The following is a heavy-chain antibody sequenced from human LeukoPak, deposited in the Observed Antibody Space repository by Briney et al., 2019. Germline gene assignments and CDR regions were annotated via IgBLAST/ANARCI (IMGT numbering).Heavy chain of an antibody. CDR1: GFTFSSYW. V-gene: IGHV3-7*01. J-gene: IGHJ3*02. CDR3: ASLPRLYYDSSSDAFDI. CDR2: IKQDGSEK. Sequence: GGSLRLSCAASGFTFSSYWMSWVRQAPGKGLEWVANIKQDGSEKYYVDSVKGRFTISRDNAKNSLYLQMNSLRAEDTAVYYCASLPRLYYDSSSDAFDIWGQGTMVTVSS. D-gene: IGHD3-22*01.